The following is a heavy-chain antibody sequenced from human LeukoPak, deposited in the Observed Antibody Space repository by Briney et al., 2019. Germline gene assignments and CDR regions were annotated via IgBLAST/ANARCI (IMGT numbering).Heavy chain of an antibody. CDR2: IYYRGNT. Sequence: SETLSLTCTVSGGSIDSTYYWGWIRQPPGKGLEFIGSIYYRGNTYYNPSLKSRVTISVDTSKNQFSLKLSSVTAADTAVYYCASAVRGVIIYLDYWGQGTLVTVSS. D-gene: IGHD3-10*01. CDR3: ASAVRGVIIYLDY. V-gene: IGHV4-39*07. CDR1: GGSIDSTYY. J-gene: IGHJ4*02.